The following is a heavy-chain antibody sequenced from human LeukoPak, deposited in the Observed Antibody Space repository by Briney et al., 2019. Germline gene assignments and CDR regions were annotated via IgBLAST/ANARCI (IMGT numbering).Heavy chain of an antibody. Sequence: PGGSLRLSCAASGFTFSSYAMNWVRQAPGKGREWVSSISYSGSTYYADSVKGRFTISRVNSKSTLYLQMNSLRAEDTALYYCAKGSGGVTTTIDHWGQGTLVTASS. CDR3: AKGSGGVTTTIDH. D-gene: IGHD2-21*02. CDR1: GFTFSSYA. J-gene: IGHJ4*02. V-gene: IGHV3-23*01. CDR2: ISYSGST.